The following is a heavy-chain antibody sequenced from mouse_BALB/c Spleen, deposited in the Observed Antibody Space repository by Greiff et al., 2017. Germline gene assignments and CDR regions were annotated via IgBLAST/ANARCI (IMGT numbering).Heavy chain of an antibody. D-gene: IGHD2-5*01. CDR1: GFSLTGYG. Sequence: VQRVESGPGLVAPSQSLSITCTVSGFSLTGYGVNWVRQPPGQGLEWLGMIWGDGSTDYNSALKSRLSISKDNSKSQVFLKMNSLQTDDTARYYCARDTYYSNYVDAMDYWGQGTSVTVSS. V-gene: IGHV2-6-7*01. CDR3: ARDTYYSNYVDAMDY. J-gene: IGHJ4*01. CDR2: IWGDGST.